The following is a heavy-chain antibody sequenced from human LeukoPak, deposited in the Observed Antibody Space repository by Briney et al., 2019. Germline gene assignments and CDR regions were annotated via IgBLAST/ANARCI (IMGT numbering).Heavy chain of an antibody. J-gene: IGHJ4*02. CDR1: GFSLSNYW. CDR2: IKQDGSEK. V-gene: IGHV3-7*01. CDR3: ASDRIWFGESTNEY. D-gene: IGHD3-10*01. Sequence: GGSLRLSCAASGFSLSNYWMSWVRQAPGKGLEWVANIKQDGSEKYYVDSVKGRFTISRDNAKNSLYLQMNSLRAEDTAVYYCASDRIWFGESTNEYWGQGTLVTVSS.